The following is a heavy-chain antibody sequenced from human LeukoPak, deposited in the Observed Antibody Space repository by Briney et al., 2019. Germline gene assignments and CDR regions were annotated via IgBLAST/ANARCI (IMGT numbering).Heavy chain of an antibody. CDR3: TRDLSGTYYGRFDY. V-gene: IGHV3-74*01. CDR1: GFTFSSYW. Sequence: WGSLRLSCAASGFTFSSYWMHWVRQAPGKGLLWVSRINTDGSSTNFADSVRGRFTISRDNAKNTLYLQMNSLRAEDTAVYYCTRDLSGTYYGRFDYWGQGTLVIVTS. CDR2: INTDGSST. D-gene: IGHD1-26*01. J-gene: IGHJ4*02.